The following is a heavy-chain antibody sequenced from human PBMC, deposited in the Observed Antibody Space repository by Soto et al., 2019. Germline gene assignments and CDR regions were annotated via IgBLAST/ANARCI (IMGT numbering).Heavy chain of an antibody. D-gene: IGHD2-2*01. CDR2: IKSITDGGTT. J-gene: IGHJ6*02. CDR3: TTDSADIVVVPATFGMDV. Sequence: GGSLRLSCAASGITFSNAWMTWVRQAPGKGLEWVGRIKSITDGGTTDYAAPVKGRFTISRDDSKNTLYLQMNNLKTEDTAVYYCTTDSADIVVVPATFGMDVWGRGTTVTVSS. V-gene: IGHV3-15*01. CDR1: GITFSNAW.